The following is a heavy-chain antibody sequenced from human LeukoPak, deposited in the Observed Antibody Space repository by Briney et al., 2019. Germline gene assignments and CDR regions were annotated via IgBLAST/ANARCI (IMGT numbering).Heavy chain of an antibody. D-gene: IGHD5-12*01. CDR1: GYTFTSYD. CDR2: MNPNSGNT. Sequence: ASVKVSCKASGYTFTSYDINWVRQATGQGLEWMGWMNPNSGNTGYAQKFQGRVTMTRNTSISTAYMELSSLRSEDTAVYYCARRGNSGYDFVYWGQGTLVTVSS. J-gene: IGHJ4*02. V-gene: IGHV1-8*01. CDR3: ARRGNSGYDFVY.